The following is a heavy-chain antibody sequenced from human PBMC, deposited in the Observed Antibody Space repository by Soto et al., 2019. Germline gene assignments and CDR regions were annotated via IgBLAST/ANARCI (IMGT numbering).Heavy chain of an antibody. CDR3: GKCITALGPIDY. Sequence: QVQLQESGPGLVKPSGTLSLTCAVYGGSISSSNWWSWASLPPGKGLEWIGEIYHSGSTNYNPSLKSLVTIPVDKSKHQFSLKLSSVTAADTAVYYCGKCITALGPIDYWGQGTLVTVSS. V-gene: IGHV4-4*02. J-gene: IGHJ4*02. D-gene: IGHD6-6*01. CDR2: IYHSGST. CDR1: GGSISSSNW.